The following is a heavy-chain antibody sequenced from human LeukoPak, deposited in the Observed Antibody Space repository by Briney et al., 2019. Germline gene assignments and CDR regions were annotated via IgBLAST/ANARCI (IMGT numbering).Heavy chain of an antibody. D-gene: IGHD3-22*01. CDR1: GYSFTSYW. J-gene: IGHJ6*03. CDR2: IYPHDSDT. CDR3: ARLQYYYDTSGYYQDSRYYYMDV. Sequence: GESLKISCKGSGYSFTSYWIGWVRQMLGKGLEWMGIIYPHDSDTRYSPSFQDQVTISADKSVSTAYLQWSSLKASDTAMYYCARLQYYYDTSGYYQDSRYYYMDVWGKGTTVTVSS. V-gene: IGHV5-51*03.